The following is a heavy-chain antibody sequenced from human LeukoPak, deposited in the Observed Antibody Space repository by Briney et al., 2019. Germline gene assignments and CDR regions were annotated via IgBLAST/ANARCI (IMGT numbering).Heavy chain of an antibody. V-gene: IGHV4-4*02. D-gene: IGHD4-17*01. CDR2: IFHSGST. CDR3: TSRLDDHGFFDY. Sequence: SETLSLTCAVSGGSISSSNWWSWVRQPPGKGLEWIGEIFHSGSTTYNPSLKSRVTISVDKSKNQFSVKLRSVTAADAAVYFCTSRLDDHGFFDYWGQGTLVTVSS. CDR1: GGSISSSNW. J-gene: IGHJ4*02.